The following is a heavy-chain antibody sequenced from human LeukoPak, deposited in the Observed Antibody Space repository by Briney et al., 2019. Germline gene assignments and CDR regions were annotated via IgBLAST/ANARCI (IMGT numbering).Heavy chain of an antibody. Sequence: GASVKVSCKASGHTFTSYDINWVRQATGQGLEWMGWMNPNSGNTGYAQKFQGRVTMTRNTSISTAYMELSSLRSEDTAVYYCARGRRVSIAARPARYYFDYWGQGTLVTVSS. D-gene: IGHD6-6*01. CDR3: ARGRRVSIAARPARYYFDY. CDR1: GHTFTSYD. V-gene: IGHV1-8*01. CDR2: MNPNSGNT. J-gene: IGHJ4*02.